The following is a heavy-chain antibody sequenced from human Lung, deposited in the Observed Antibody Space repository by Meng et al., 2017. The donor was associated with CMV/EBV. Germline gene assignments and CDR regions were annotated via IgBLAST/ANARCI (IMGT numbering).Heavy chain of an antibody. Sequence: RQGPGPGPVKPSETLSLTCTVSGGSISSNGYYWDWVRQPPGKGLEWIGAIYHSGSTSYNPSLQSRVTMFVDTSKNQFSLMLTSVTATDTAVYYCARRRGGSGRDCWGQGTLVTVSS. J-gene: IGHJ4*02. CDR1: GGSISSNGYY. D-gene: IGHD3-10*01. CDR3: ARRRGGSGRDC. CDR2: IYHSGST. V-gene: IGHV4-39*01.